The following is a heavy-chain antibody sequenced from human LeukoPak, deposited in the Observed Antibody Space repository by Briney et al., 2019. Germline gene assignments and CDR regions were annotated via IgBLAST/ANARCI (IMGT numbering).Heavy chain of an antibody. V-gene: IGHV3-48*03. D-gene: IGHD2-21*01. CDR2: ISSSGSTI. J-gene: IGHJ6*03. CDR1: GFTFSSYE. Sequence: PGGSLRLSCAASGFTFSSYEMNWVRQAPGKGLELVSYISSSGSTIYYADSVKGRFTISRDNAKNSLYLQMNSLRAEDTAVYYCARDRLIGDYYYYMDVWGKGTTVTVSS. CDR3: ARDRLIGDYYYYMDV.